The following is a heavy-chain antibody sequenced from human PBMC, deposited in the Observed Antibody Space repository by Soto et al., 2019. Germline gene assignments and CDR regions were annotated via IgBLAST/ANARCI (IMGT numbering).Heavy chain of an antibody. J-gene: IGHJ4*02. CDR3: ARGPGTYSSSWPIEY. D-gene: IGHD6-13*01. CDR2: TNSHGSST. Sequence: GGSLRLSCAASGFPSSSYWLHWVRQAPGKLQVCVTRTNSHGSSTTYADSVRGRFTISRDNAKNTLYLQMHSLRAEDTAVYYCARGPGTYSSSWPIEYWGQGTLVVSSS. V-gene: IGHV3-74*03. CDR1: GFPSSSYW.